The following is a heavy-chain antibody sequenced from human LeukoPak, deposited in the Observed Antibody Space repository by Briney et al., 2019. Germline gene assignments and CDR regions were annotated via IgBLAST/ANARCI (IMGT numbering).Heavy chain of an antibody. Sequence: PGESLRLSCAASGFTFSTSAMNWVRQVPGKGLEWVSSIDYDSSHIYYAASVRGRFTISRDNARNSVYLQMNSLRVEDTAVYYCARDPLRYLRVGHYDYWGQGILVAVSS. V-gene: IGHV3-21*01. CDR3: ARDPLRYLRVGHYDY. CDR2: IDYDSSHI. CDR1: GFTFSTSA. D-gene: IGHD3-9*01. J-gene: IGHJ4*02.